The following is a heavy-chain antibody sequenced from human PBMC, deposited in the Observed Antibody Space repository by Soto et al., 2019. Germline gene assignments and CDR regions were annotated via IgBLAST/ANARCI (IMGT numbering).Heavy chain of an antibody. CDR1: GFTFSSYA. CDR2: ISGSGGST. CDR3: VKVSGGYYDSSGYYVLWGSIDY. D-gene: IGHD3-22*01. J-gene: IGHJ4*02. V-gene: IGHV3-23*01. Sequence: GGSLRLSCAASGFTFSSYAMSWVRQAPGKGLEWVSAISGSGGSTYYADSVKGRFTTSRDNSKNTLYLQMSSLRAEDTAVYYCVKVSGGYYDSSGYYVLWGSIDYWGQGTLVTVSS.